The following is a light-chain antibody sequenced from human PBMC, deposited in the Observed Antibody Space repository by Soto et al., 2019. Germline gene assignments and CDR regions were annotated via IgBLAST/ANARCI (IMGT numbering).Light chain of an antibody. Sequence: DIPLPQSPSTLSASGVARGPRXFRASQTITRWMAWYQQKPGKAPKPLIYDASTLESGVPSRFSGSRSGTEFTLTISSLQPDDFATYYCQQYNSYSWTFGQGTKV. CDR2: DAS. V-gene: IGKV1-5*01. CDR1: QTITRW. J-gene: IGKJ1*01. CDR3: QQYNSYSWT.